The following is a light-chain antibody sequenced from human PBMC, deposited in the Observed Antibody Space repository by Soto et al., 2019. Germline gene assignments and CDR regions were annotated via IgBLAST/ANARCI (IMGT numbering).Light chain of an antibody. CDR1: SSDVRGYNC. Sequence: QSALTQPRSVSGSPGQSVTISCTGTSSDVRGYNCVSWYQQYPGKAPKVMIYDVRKRPSGVPDRFSGSKSGNTASLTISGLQAEDEADYYCCSYAGTYTYVFGTGTKVTVL. J-gene: IGLJ1*01. CDR2: DVR. V-gene: IGLV2-11*01. CDR3: CSYAGTYTYV.